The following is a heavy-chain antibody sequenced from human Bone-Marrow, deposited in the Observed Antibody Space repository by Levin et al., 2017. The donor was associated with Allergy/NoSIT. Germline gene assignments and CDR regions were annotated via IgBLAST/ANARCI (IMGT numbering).Heavy chain of an antibody. D-gene: IGHD4-23*01. Sequence: ASVKVSCKASGYTFTSYGISWVRQAPGQGLVCLGWISTYNGNTNYAQKLQGRLTMTTDTTTSTAYMELKSLRSDDTAVYYCASHGADTEDTNSFDIWGQGTMVTVSS. V-gene: IGHV1-18*01. CDR2: ISTYNGNT. J-gene: IGHJ3*02. CDR3: ASHGADTEDTNSFDI. CDR1: GYTFTSYG.